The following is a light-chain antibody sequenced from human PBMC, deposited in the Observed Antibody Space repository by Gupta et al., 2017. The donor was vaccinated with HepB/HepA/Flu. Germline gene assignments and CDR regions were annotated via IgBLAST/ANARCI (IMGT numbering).Light chain of an antibody. Sequence: DIQMTQSPSSLSASVGDTVTVTCRASQGVNNYLAWFQQKPGEAPKSLIHFASSLQSGVPSKFSGSGSGTHFTLTISGLQPEDFATYSCHQYDSFPLTSGGATKVEI. V-gene: IGKV1-16*02. CDR1: QGVNNY. CDR3: HQYDSFPLT. CDR2: FAS. J-gene: IGKJ4*01.